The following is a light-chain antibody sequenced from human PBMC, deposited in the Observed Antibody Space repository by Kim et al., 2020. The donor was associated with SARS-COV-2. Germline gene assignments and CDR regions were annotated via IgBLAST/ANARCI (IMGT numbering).Light chain of an antibody. CDR2: QDS. CDR1: KLENKY. J-gene: IGLJ1*01. V-gene: IGLV3-1*01. Sequence: SGSPGQTATITCSGDKLENKYSCWYQQKPGQSPVLVIYQDSKRPSGIPERFSGSNSGNTATLTISVTQAMDEADYYCQAWDSSTYVFGTGTKVTVL. CDR3: QAWDSSTYV.